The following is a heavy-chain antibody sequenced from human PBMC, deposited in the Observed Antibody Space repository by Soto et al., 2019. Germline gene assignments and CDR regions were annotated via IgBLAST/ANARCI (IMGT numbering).Heavy chain of an antibody. D-gene: IGHD6-13*01. J-gene: IGHJ4*02. CDR3: AKDPQQLIVYIDY. CDR1: GGTFSSYA. V-gene: IGHV1-69*13. CDR2: IIPIFGTA. Sequence: SVKVSCKASGGTFSSYAISWVRQAPGQGLEWMGGIIPIFGTANYAQKFQGRVTITADESTSTAYMELSSLRSEDTAVYYCAKDPQQLIVYIDYSGQGTQVTVST.